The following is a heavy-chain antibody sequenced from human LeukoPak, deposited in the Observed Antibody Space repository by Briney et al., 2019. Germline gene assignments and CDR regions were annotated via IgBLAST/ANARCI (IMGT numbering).Heavy chain of an antibody. CDR3: ARDRLGEWELLTRFDY. V-gene: IGHV1-18*01. D-gene: IGHD1-26*01. CDR2: ISAYNGNT. J-gene: IGHJ4*02. Sequence: ASVKVSCKASGYTFTSYGISWVRQAPGQGLEWMGWISAYNGNTNYAQKLQGRVTMTTDTSTSTAYMELRSLRSDDTAVYYCARDRLGEWELLTRFDYWGQGTLVTVSS. CDR1: GYTFTSYG.